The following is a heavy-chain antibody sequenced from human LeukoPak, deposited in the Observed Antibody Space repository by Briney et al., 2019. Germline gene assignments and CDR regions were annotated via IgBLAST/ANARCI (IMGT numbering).Heavy chain of an antibody. Sequence: GGSLRLSCAASGFTFSSYAMSWVRQAPGKGLEWVSAISGSGGSTYYADSVKGRFTISRDNSKNTLYLQMNSLRAEDTAVYYCAKVALYSSSWYHAEYFQHWGQGTLVTVSS. CDR1: GFTFSSYA. CDR3: AKVALYSSSWYHAEYFQH. V-gene: IGHV3-23*01. J-gene: IGHJ1*01. D-gene: IGHD6-13*01. CDR2: ISGSGGST.